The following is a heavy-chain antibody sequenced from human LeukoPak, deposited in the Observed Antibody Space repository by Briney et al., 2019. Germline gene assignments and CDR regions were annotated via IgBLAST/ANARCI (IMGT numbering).Heavy chain of an antibody. D-gene: IGHD4-11*01. CDR1: GFTFSDYS. CDR2: ISGSLTYI. Sequence: PGGSLRLSCAASGFTFSDYSMNWVRQAPGKGLEWVSSISGSLTYIYYADSVKGRFTISRDNAQNSLYLQMNSLRAEDTAVYYCAKEGGFTITPYSYYSYYMDVWGKGTTVTVSS. J-gene: IGHJ6*03. V-gene: IGHV3-21*01. CDR3: AKEGGFTITPYSYYSYYMDV.